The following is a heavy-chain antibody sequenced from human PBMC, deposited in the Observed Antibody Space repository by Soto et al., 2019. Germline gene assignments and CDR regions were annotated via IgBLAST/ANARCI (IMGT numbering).Heavy chain of an antibody. CDR1: GGSISSSSYY. CDR2: IYYSGST. Sequence: QLQLQESGPGLVKPSETLSLTCTVSGGSISSSSYYWGWIRQPPGKGLEWIGSIYYSGSTYYNPSLKSRGTISVDTSKNQFSLKLSSVTAADTAVYYCARVYYYGSGEIDYWGQGTLVTVSS. J-gene: IGHJ4*02. D-gene: IGHD3-10*01. V-gene: IGHV4-39*01. CDR3: ARVYYYGSGEIDY.